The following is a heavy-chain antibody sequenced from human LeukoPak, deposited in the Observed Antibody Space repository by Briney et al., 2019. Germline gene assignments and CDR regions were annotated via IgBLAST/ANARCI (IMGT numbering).Heavy chain of an antibody. D-gene: IGHD6-13*01. CDR2: IYSGGSS. V-gene: IGHV3-53*04. CDR1: GFTVSSNY. CDR3: ARGGAAAGTGY. Sequence: PGRSLRLSCAASGFTVSSNYMSWVRQAPGKGLEWVSVIYSGGSSYYADSVKGRFTISRHNPKNTLYLQMNSLRAEDTAVYYCARGGAAAGTGYWGQGTLVTVSS. J-gene: IGHJ4*02.